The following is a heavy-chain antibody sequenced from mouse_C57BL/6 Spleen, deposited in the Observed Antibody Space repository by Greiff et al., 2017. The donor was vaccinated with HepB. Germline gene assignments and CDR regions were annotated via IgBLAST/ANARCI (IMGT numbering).Heavy chain of an antibody. CDR2: IYPGSGST. CDR1: GYTFTSYW. V-gene: IGHV1-55*01. Sequence: VQLQQSGAELVKPGASVKMSCKASGYTFTSYWITWVKQRPGQGLEWIGDIYPGSGSTNYNEKFKSKATLTVDTSSSTAYMQLSSLTSEDSAIYYCARRRGYFDYWGQGTTLTVSS. J-gene: IGHJ2*01. CDR3: ARRRGYFDY.